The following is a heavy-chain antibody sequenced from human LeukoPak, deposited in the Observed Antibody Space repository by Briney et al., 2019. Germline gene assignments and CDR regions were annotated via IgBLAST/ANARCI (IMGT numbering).Heavy chain of an antibody. J-gene: IGHJ4*02. D-gene: IGHD3-10*01. Sequence: SQTLSLACTVSGGSIGNDGYYWSSLRQHPGRGLEWIAFIYYSGAASYNPSLKSRVTISVDTSTNHFSLKLTSVTAADTAVYFCARGRYYGFSGDSWGQGTLVTVSS. V-gene: IGHV4-31*03. CDR2: IYYSGAA. CDR1: GGSIGNDGYY. CDR3: ARGRYYGFSGDS.